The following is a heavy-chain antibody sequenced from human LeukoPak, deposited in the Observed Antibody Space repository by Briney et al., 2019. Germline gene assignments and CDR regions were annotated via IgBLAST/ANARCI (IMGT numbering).Heavy chain of an antibody. D-gene: IGHD3-10*01. Sequence: GGSLRLSCAASGFTFSSYKMNWVRQAPGKGLEWISYISSSGSTIYYADSVKGRFTLSRDNAKNSLYLQMNSLRAEDTAVYFCARESLGLCFGSVPGGQGTLVTVSS. CDR3: ARESLGLCFGSVP. V-gene: IGHV3-48*03. J-gene: IGHJ5*02. CDR1: GFTFSSYK. CDR2: ISSSGSTI.